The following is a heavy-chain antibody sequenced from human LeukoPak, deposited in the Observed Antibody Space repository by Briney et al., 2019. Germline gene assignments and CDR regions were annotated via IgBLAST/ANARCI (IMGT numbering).Heavy chain of an antibody. Sequence: SETLSLTCTVSGGSIGSYYWSWIRQPAGKGLEWIGRIYTSGSTNYNPSLKSRVTMSVDTSKNQFSLKLSSVTAADTAVYYCARDRYYYGSGSLSWFDPWGQGTLVTVSS. CDR2: IYTSGST. D-gene: IGHD3-10*01. V-gene: IGHV4-4*07. CDR3: ARDRYYYGSGSLSWFDP. J-gene: IGHJ5*02. CDR1: GGSIGSYY.